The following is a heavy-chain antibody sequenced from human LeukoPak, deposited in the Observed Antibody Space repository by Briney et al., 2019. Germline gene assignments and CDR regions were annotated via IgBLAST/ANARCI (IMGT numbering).Heavy chain of an antibody. CDR1: GGSFSGYY. Sequence: PSETLSLTCAVYGGSFSGYYWSWIRQPPGKGLEWIGEINHSGSANYNPSLKSRVTISVDTSKNQFSLKLSSVTAADTAVYYCARGRLVLLWFGEYYYGMDVRGQGTTVTVSS. J-gene: IGHJ6*02. D-gene: IGHD3-10*01. CDR3: ARGRLVLLWFGEYYYGMDV. V-gene: IGHV4-34*01. CDR2: INHSGSA.